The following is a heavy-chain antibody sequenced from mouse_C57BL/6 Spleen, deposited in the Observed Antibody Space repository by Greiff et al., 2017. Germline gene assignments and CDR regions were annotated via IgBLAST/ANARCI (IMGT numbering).Heavy chain of an antibody. D-gene: IGHD2-1*01. CDR2: ISSGSSTI. CDR1: GFTFSDYG. CDR3: ARRSNYDWYFDV. V-gene: IGHV5-17*01. J-gene: IGHJ1*03. Sequence: EVQLVESGGGLVKPGGSLKLSCAASGFTFSDYGMHWVRQAPEKGLEWVAYISSGSSTIYYADTVKGRFTISRDNAKNTLFLQMTSLRSEDTAMYYCARRSNYDWYFDVWGTGTTVTVSS.